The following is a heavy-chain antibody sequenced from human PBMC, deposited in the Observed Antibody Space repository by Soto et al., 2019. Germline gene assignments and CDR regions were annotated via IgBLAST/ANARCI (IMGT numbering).Heavy chain of an antibody. CDR1: GYSFTSYW. CDR2: IYPGDSDT. CDR3: ASQEMATKNVDAFDI. Sequence: GESLKLSCKGSGYSFTSYWIGWVRQMPGKGLEWMGIIYPGDSDTRYSPSFQGQVTISANKSISTAYLQWSSLKASDTAMYYCASQEMATKNVDAFDIWGQGTMVTVSS. J-gene: IGHJ3*02. D-gene: IGHD5-12*01. V-gene: IGHV5-51*01.